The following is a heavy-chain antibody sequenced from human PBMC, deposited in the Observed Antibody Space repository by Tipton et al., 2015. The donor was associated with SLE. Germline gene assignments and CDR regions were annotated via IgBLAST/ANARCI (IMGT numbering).Heavy chain of an antibody. V-gene: IGHV4-4*02. CDR3: ARGLGTAASPFDY. J-gene: IGHJ4*02. D-gene: IGHD6-13*01. CDR2: IYHSGST. CDR1: GGSISSSNW. Sequence: TLSLTCAVSGGSISSSNWWSWVRQPPGKGLEWIGEIYHSGSTNYNPSLKSRVTISVDTSKNQFSLKLSSVTAADTAVYYCARGLGTAASPFDYWGQGTLVTVSS.